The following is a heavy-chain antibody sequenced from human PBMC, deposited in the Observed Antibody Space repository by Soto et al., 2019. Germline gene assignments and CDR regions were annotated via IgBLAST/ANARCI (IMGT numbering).Heavy chain of an antibody. J-gene: IGHJ4*02. V-gene: IGHV3-21*01. CDR3: ARDGGVAATLANYFDY. D-gene: IGHD2-15*01. CDR1: GFTFNSYS. CDR2: MSRSSRYI. Sequence: PGGSLRLSCAASGFTFNSYSMNWVRQAPGKGLEWVSSMSRSSRYIYYADSVKDRFTISRDNARNSVYLQMNSLRAEDTAVYYCARDGGVAATLANYFDYWGQGTLVTVSS.